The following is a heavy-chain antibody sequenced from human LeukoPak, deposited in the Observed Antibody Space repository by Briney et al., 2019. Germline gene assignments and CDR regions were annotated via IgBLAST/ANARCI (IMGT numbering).Heavy chain of an antibody. D-gene: IGHD3-22*01. V-gene: IGHV4-34*01. CDR1: GGSFSGYY. CDR2: INHSGST. J-gene: IGHJ3*02. Sequence: SETLSLTCAVYGGSFSGYYWSWIRQPPGKGLEWIGEINHSGSTNYNPSLKSRVTMSADTSKNQFSLNLSSVTAEDTAVYYCARVHLGSSGYCVYAEPDAFDIWGQGTMVTVSS. CDR3: ARVHLGSSGYCVYAEPDAFDI.